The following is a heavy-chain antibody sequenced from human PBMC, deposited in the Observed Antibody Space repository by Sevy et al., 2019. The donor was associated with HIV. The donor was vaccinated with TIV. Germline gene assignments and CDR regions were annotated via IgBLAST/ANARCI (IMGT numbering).Heavy chain of an antibody. CDR2: IYYSGST. J-gene: IGHJ5*02. V-gene: IGHV4-59*01. CDR3: ARGAVAGTRGWFDP. Sequence: SETLSLTCTVSGGSISSYYWIWIRQPPGKGLEWIGYIYYSGSTNYNPSLKSRVTISVDTSKNQFSLKLSSVTAADTAVYYCARGAVAGTRGWFDPWGQGTLVTVSS. CDR1: GGSISSYY. D-gene: IGHD6-19*01.